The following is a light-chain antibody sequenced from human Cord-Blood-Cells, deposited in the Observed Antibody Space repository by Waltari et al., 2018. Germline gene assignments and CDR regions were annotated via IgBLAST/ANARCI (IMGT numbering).Light chain of an antibody. CDR3: CSYAGSYTLV. V-gene: IGLV2-11*01. J-gene: IGLJ3*02. CDR1: SSDVGGYNY. Sequence: QSALTQPRSVSGSPGQSVTISCTGTSSDVGGYNYVSWYQQHPGKAPKLMIYDVSKRPSGGPDRFPGSKSGNTASLTISGLQAEDEADYYCCSYAGSYTLVFGGGTKLTVL. CDR2: DVS.